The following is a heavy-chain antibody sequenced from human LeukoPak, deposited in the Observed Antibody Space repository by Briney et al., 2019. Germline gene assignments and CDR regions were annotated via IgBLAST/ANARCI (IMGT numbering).Heavy chain of an antibody. CDR1: GFAFSSYA. V-gene: IGHV3-30-3*01. Sequence: GGSLRLSCAASGFAFSSYAMHWVRQAPGKGLEWVAVISYNGSNKYYADSVKGRFTISRDNSKNTLYLQMNSLRAEDTAVYYCATGDSSWEYFQHWGQGTLVTVSS. D-gene: IGHD6-13*01. CDR3: ATGDSSWEYFQH. CDR2: ISYNGSNK. J-gene: IGHJ1*01.